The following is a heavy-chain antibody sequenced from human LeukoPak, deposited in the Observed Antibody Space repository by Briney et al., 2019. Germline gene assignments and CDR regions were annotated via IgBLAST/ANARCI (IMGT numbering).Heavy chain of an antibody. V-gene: IGHV3-30*03. D-gene: IGHD6-6*01. Sequence: PGGSLRLSCAASGFTFSSYGMHWVRQAPGMGLEWVAVIAYDGGNIFYAPSVRGRFTISRDNSRGTLSLQMNSLKVEDTALYYCVRDPSARFYFDYWGQGTLVTVSS. CDR2: IAYDGGNI. CDR1: GFTFSSYG. J-gene: IGHJ4*02. CDR3: VRDPSARFYFDY.